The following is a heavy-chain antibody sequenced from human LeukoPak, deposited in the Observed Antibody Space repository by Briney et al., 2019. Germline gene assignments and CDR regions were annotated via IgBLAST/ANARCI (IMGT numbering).Heavy chain of an antibody. D-gene: IGHD2-2*01. CDR2: IWSDESDE. Sequence: GGSLRLSCAASGFTFRNFDIHWVRQTPGKGLGWVAVIWSDESDEYYADSMKGRFTISRDNSKNMVYLQMNSLRAEDTAVYYCARHRGRYSRSLDFWGQGTLVTVAS. CDR1: GFTFRNFD. CDR3: ARHRGRYSRSLDF. V-gene: IGHV3-33*01. J-gene: IGHJ4*02.